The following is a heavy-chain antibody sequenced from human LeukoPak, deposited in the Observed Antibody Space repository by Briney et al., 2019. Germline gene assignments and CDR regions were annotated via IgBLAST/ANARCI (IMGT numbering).Heavy chain of an antibody. CDR3: ARGVPAAILSSGDNNWFDP. CDR1: GYTFTGYY. V-gene: IGHV1-2*02. D-gene: IGHD2-2*01. J-gene: IGHJ5*02. Sequence: ASVKVSCKASGYTFTGYYMHWVRQAPGQGLEWMGWINPNSGGTNYAQKFQGRVTMTRDTSISTAYMELSRLRSDDTAVYYCARGVPAAILSSGDNNWFDPWGQGTLVTVSS. CDR2: INPNSGGT.